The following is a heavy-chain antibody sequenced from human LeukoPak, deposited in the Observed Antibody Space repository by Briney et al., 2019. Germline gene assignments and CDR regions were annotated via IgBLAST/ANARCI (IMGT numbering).Heavy chain of an antibody. D-gene: IGHD6-19*01. CDR3: ARILIAVAGTRAFDI. V-gene: IGHV4-31*03. CDR2: IYYSGST. J-gene: IGHJ3*02. Sequence: SETLSLTCTVSGGSISSGGYYWSWIRQHPGKGLEWIGYIYYSGSTYHNPSLKSRVTISVDTSKNQFSLKLSSVTAADTAVYYCARILIAVAGTRAFDIWGQGTMVTVSS. CDR1: GGSISSGGYY.